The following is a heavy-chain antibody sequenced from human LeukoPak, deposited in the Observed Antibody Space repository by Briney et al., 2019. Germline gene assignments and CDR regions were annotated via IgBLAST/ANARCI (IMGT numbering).Heavy chain of an antibody. Sequence: SETLSLTCAVYGGSFSGYYWSWIRQPPGKGLECIGEINHSGSTNYNPSLKSRVTISVDTSKNQFSLKLSSVTAADTAVYYCAGGRTTVTTSDYWGQGTLVTVSS. CDR2: INHSGST. V-gene: IGHV4-34*01. CDR1: GGSFSGYY. D-gene: IGHD4-17*01. CDR3: AGGRTTVTTSDY. J-gene: IGHJ4*02.